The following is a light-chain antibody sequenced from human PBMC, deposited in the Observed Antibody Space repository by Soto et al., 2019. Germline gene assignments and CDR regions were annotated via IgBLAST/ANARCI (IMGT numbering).Light chain of an antibody. CDR2: GAS. V-gene: IGKV3-20*01. CDR3: QQYENSPIP. CDR1: QIITSSF. Sequence: EIVLTQSPVRFSLSPGERASLSCGASQIITSSFLAWYQQKPGQAPRLLIYGASSRATGIPDRFSGTGSETDFTLTIKRLEPEAFAVYYCQQYENSPIPSGQGTRLEIK. J-gene: IGKJ5*01.